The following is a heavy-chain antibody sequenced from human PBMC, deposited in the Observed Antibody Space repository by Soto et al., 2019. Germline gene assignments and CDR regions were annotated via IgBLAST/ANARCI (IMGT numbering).Heavy chain of an antibody. D-gene: IGHD2-15*01. CDR1: GYSFTSYW. Sequence: EVQLVQSGAEVKKPGESLRISCKGSGYSFTSYWISWVRQMPGKGLEWMGRIDPSDSYTNYSPSFQGHVTISADKSISTAYLQWSSLKASDTAMYYCARHGGGYCSGGSCYPHWFDPWGQGTLVTVSS. CDR3: ARHGGGYCSGGSCYPHWFDP. CDR2: IDPSDSYT. V-gene: IGHV5-10-1*03. J-gene: IGHJ5*02.